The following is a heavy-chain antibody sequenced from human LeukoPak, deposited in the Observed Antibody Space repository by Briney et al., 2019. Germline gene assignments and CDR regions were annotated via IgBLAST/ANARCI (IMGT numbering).Heavy chain of an antibody. CDR2: IYYSGST. D-gene: IGHD5-18*01. J-gene: IGHJ4*02. CDR1: GGSISSNSFY. Sequence: SETLSLTCTVSGGSISSNSFYWGWIRQPPGKGLEWIGSIYYSGSTYYNPSLKGRVTISVDTSKNQFSLKLSSVTAADTAVYYCARGPRGYSYGLNGVGIYFDYWGQGTLVTVSS. V-gene: IGHV4-39*07. CDR3: ARGPRGYSYGLNGVGIYFDY.